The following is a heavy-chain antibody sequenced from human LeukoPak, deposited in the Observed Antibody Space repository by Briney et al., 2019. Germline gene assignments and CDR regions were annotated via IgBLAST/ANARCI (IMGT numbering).Heavy chain of an antibody. V-gene: IGHV3-23*01. D-gene: IGHD4-17*01. Sequence: GRSLRLSCAASGFTFSSYAMSWVRQAPGKGLEWVSLISGSDGSTYYADSVKGRFTISRDNSKNTLYLQMNSLRAEDTAVYYCAKDLYGDYGIDCWGQGTLVTVSS. J-gene: IGHJ4*02. CDR1: GFTFSSYA. CDR2: ISGSDGST. CDR3: AKDLYGDYGIDC.